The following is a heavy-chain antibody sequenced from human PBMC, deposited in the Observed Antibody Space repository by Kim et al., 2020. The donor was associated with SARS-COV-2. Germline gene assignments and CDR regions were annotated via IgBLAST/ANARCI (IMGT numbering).Heavy chain of an antibody. D-gene: IGHD2-2*01. CDR2: ISYDGSNK. CDR1: GFTFSSYG. CDR3: AKGDNIVVVPAYGMDV. Sequence: GGSLRLSCAASGFTFSSYGMHWVRQAPGKGLEWVAVISYDGSNKYYADSVKGRFTISRDNSKNTLYLQMNSLRAEDTAVYYCAKGDNIVVVPAYGMDVWGQGTTVTVSS. V-gene: IGHV3-30*18. J-gene: IGHJ6*02.